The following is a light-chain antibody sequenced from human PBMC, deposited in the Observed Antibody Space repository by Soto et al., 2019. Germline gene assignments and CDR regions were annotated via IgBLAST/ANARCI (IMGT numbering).Light chain of an antibody. V-gene: IGKV3-15*01. Sequence: EIVMTQSPATVSVSPGERATLSCRASQNVNSNLAWYQQKPGQPPRLLIYGAYTRATGVPARFSGSGSGTEFTRTINSLQSEDFAVYYCQQYGSSPLTFGGGTKVDIK. J-gene: IGKJ4*01. CDR3: QQYGSSPLT. CDR1: QNVNSN. CDR2: GAY.